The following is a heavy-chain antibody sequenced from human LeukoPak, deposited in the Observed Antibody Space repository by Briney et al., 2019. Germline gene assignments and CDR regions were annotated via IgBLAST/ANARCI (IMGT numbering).Heavy chain of an antibody. D-gene: IGHD4-23*01. J-gene: IGHJ4*02. CDR3: AKSRLVVTAFDY. V-gene: IGHV3-23*01. Sequence: PGGSLRLSCAASGLTFSSYGISWVRQAPGKGLEWVSAISGSGGSTYYAGSVKGRFTISRDNSKNTLYLQMNSLRAEDTAVYYCAKSRLVVTAFDYWGQGTLVTVSS. CDR2: ISGSGGST. CDR1: GLTFSSYG.